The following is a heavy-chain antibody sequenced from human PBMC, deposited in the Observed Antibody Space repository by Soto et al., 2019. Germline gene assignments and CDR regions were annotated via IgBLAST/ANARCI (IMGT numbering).Heavy chain of an antibody. V-gene: IGHV4-59*01. D-gene: IGHD6-6*01. CDR1: GGSISGYY. CDR3: ARDVRQLGSRGFDY. J-gene: IGHJ4*02. CDR2: IYYSGST. Sequence: KASETLSLTCTVSGGSISGYYWSWIRQPPGQGLEWIGYIYYSGSTNYNPSLKSRVTISVDTSKNQFSLKLSSVTAADTAVYYCARDVRQLGSRGFDYWGQGTLVTVSS.